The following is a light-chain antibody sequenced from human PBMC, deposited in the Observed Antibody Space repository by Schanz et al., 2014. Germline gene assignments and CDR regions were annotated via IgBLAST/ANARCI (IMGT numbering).Light chain of an antibody. CDR2: RAS. CDR1: QSVHSTS. V-gene: IGKV3D-20*02. Sequence: ETVLTQSPETLSLSPGERATLSCRASQSVHSTSLAWYQQKPGQAPRLLIYRASSRAPGISARFSGSGSGTDFTLTISGLEPDDSAIYYCQQRSNWSFKFGPGTKVEIK. J-gene: IGKJ3*01. CDR3: QQRSNWSFK.